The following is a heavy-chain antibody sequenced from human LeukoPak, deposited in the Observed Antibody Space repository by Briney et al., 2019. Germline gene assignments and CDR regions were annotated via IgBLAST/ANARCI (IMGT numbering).Heavy chain of an antibody. V-gene: IGHV3-23*01. CDR3: ARGRSGSTQGGAFDI. J-gene: IGHJ3*02. CDR2: ISGGGTST. Sequence: GGSLRLSCAASGFTFSSYAMTWVRQAPGKGLEWVSVISGGGTSTYYADSVKGRFTISRDNSRNTLYLQMNSLRAEDTAVYYCARGRSGSTQGGAFDIWGQGTMVTVSS. CDR1: GFTFSSYA. D-gene: IGHD2-15*01.